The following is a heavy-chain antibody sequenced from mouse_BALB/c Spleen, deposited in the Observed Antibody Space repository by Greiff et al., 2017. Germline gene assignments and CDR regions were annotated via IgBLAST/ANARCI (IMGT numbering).Heavy chain of an antibody. Sequence: VQLQQSGAELVRSGASVKLSCTASGFNIKDYYMHWVKQRPGQGLERIGWIDPENGDTEYAPKFKGKATMTADTSSNTAYLQLSSLTSEDTAVYYCIPESNCRGYWGQGTLVTVSA. CDR2: IDPENGDT. CDR3: IPESNCRGY. D-gene: IGHD2-5*01. V-gene: IGHV14-4*02. J-gene: IGHJ3*01. CDR1: GFNIKDYY.